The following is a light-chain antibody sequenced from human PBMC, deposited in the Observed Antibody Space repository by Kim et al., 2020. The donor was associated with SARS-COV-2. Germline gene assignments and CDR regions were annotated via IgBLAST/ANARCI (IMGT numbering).Light chain of an antibody. Sequence: ASVGDRVTISCRARQDIGNDLAWYQQKPGRVPRLLISVTSTLHSGVPSRFSGSGSGRDFTLTISSLQSEDAATYYCQKCDSAPLTFGGGTKVDIK. V-gene: IGKV1-27*01. CDR1: QDIGND. CDR2: VTS. J-gene: IGKJ4*01. CDR3: QKCDSAPLT.